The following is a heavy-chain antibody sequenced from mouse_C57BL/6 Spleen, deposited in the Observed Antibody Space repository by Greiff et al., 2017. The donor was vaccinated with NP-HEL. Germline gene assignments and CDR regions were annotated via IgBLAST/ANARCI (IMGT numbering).Heavy chain of an antibody. CDR2: IDPSDSYT. CDR1: GYTFTSYW. CDR3: ARRYGSSYGYFDV. D-gene: IGHD1-1*01. Sequence: QVQLQQPGAELVMPGASVKLSCKASGYTFTSYWMHWVKQRPGQGLEWIGEIDPSDSYTNYNQKFKGKSTLTVDKSSSTAYMQLSSLTSEDSAVYNCARRYGSSYGYFDVWGTGTTVTVSS. J-gene: IGHJ1*03. V-gene: IGHV1-69*01.